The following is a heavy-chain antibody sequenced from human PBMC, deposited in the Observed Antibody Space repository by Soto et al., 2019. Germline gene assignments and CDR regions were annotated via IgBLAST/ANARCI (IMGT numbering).Heavy chain of an antibody. CDR2: IYDSGSA. Sequence: QVQLQESGPGLVKPSQTLSLTCIVSGDSIRRGGYFWTWIRQHPGKGLEWIGYIYDSGSAFYNPSLTSRVTMSVDTSKNQFSLNLRSVTAADTAVFYCARGILRPNHYMDVWGKGTAVAVSS. D-gene: IGHD1-26*01. CDR1: GDSIRRGGYF. J-gene: IGHJ6*03. CDR3: ARGILRPNHYMDV. V-gene: IGHV4-31*03.